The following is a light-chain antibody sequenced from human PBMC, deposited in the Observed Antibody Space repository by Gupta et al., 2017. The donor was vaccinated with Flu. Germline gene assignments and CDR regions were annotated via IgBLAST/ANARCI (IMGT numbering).Light chain of an antibody. V-gene: IGLV2-23*01. J-gene: IGLJ2*01. CDR2: EGY. Sequence: QSALTPPASVSGSPGQSITISCTGTSSDVGGYNLVSWYQFHPDKAPQLLIFEGYKRPSGVSNRFSGSKSGNTASLTISGLQAEDEGDYHCCSYAGSSTLIFGGGTKLTVL. CDR1: SSDVGGYNL. CDR3: CSYAGSSTLI.